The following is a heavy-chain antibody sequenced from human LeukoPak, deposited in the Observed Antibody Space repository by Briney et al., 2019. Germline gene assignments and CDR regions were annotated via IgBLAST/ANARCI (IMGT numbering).Heavy chain of an antibody. Sequence: GESLKISCKGSGYTFSNYWIGWVRQMPGKGLEWMGFIYLAESNTKYSPSFQGQVTISADKSISTAYLQWSSLKASDTAMYYCARQIAVAGSFDAFDIWGQGTMVTVSS. CDR2: IYLAESNT. CDR1: GYTFSNYW. CDR3: ARQIAVAGSFDAFDI. J-gene: IGHJ3*02. D-gene: IGHD6-19*01. V-gene: IGHV5-51*01.